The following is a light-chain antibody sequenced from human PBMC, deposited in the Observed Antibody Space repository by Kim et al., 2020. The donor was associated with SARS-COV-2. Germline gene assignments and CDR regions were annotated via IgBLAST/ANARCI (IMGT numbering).Light chain of an antibody. CDR2: GAS. CDR3: QQYGSSLI. CDR1: QTIDSSS. J-gene: IGKJ4*01. Sequence: EIVLTQSPGTLSLSPGERATLSCRASQTIDSSSLAWYQQRHGQAPRLLIYGASYRATGIPDRFSGSGSGTDFALTISSLEPEDSGVYYCQQYGSSLIFGGGTKVEIK. V-gene: IGKV3-20*01.